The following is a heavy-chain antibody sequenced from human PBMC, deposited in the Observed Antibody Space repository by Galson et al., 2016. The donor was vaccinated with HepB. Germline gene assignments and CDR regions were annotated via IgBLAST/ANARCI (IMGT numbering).Heavy chain of an antibody. V-gene: IGHV1-18*04. J-gene: IGHJ4*02. D-gene: IGHD2-2*01. CDR1: GFTFINYG. Sequence: SVKFSCKASGFTFINYGITWVRQAPGQGLEWMGWISAYNGNTNYAQKFHGRVTMTTDTSTNTAYMELRSLSSDDTAVYYCARGFCTSTTCYHNFDYWGQGTPVTVSS. CDR2: ISAYNGNT. CDR3: ARGFCTSTTCYHNFDY.